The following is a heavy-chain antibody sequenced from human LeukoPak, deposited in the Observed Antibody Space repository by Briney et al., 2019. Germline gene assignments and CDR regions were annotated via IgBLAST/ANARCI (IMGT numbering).Heavy chain of an antibody. V-gene: IGHV3-48*01. J-gene: IGHJ3*02. CDR1: GFTFSSYG. D-gene: IGHD3-3*01. Sequence: GGSLRLSCAASGFTFSSYGMHWVRQAPGKGLEWVSYISSSSSTIYYADSVKGRFTISRDNAKNSLYLQMNSLRAEDTAVYYCARERPPTIFGVVIKFGDAFDIWGQGTMVTVSS. CDR2: ISSSSSTI. CDR3: ARERPPTIFGVVIKFGDAFDI.